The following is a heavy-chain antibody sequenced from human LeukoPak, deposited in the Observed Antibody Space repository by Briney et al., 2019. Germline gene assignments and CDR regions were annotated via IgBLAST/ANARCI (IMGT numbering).Heavy chain of an antibody. CDR1: GFTFSSYA. D-gene: IGHD2-2*01. CDR3: ARVWAYCSSTSCRQAGIDY. Sequence: GGSLRLSCAASGFTFSSYAMSWVRQAPGKGLEWVSAISGSGGSTYYADSVKGRFTISRDNSKNTLYLQMNSLRAEDTAVYYCARVWAYCSSTSCRQAGIDYWGQGTLVTVSS. V-gene: IGHV3-23*01. CDR2: ISGSGGST. J-gene: IGHJ4*02.